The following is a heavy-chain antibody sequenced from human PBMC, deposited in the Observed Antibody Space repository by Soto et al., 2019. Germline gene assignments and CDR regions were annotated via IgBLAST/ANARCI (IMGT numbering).Heavy chain of an antibody. J-gene: IGHJ6*02. CDR1: GGTFSSYA. D-gene: IGHD6-19*01. CDR2: IIPIFGTA. V-gene: IGHV1-69*13. Sequence: GASVKVSCKASGGTFSSYAISWVRQAPGQGLKWMGGIIPIFGTANYAQKLQGRVTITADESTSTAYMELSSLRSEDTAVYYCRVAVAGTSAFFYYYGMDVWGQGTTVTVSS. CDR3: RVAVAGTSAFFYYYGMDV.